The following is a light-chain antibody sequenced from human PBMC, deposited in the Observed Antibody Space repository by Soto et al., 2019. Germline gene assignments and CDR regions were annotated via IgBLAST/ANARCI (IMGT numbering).Light chain of an antibody. V-gene: IGKV3-20*01. CDR1: QSVSSNF. CDR2: GAS. CDR3: QQYASSRIT. J-gene: IGKJ5*01. Sequence: ELVLTQSPGTLSLSPGERATLSCRASQSVSSNFLAWYQQKPGQAPRLLIYGASSRATGIPDRFSGSGSGTDFTLTISRLEPEDFIVYYCQQYASSRITFGQGTRLEI.